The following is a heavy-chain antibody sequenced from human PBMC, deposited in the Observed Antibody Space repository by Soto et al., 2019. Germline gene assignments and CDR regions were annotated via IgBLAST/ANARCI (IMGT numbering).Heavy chain of an antibody. CDR3: ARGYYYDSRGYYPDY. J-gene: IGHJ4*02. CDR2: INQDGSEK. D-gene: IGHD3-22*01. CDR1: GFTFSGYW. Sequence: EVQLVESGGDLVQPGGSLRLSCAASGFTFSGYWMSWVRQAPGKGLEWVANINQDGSEKYYVDSVKGRFTMSRDNAKNSLSLQMNSLRVEDTAVYYCARGYYYDSRGYYPDYWGQGTLVTVSS. V-gene: IGHV3-7*04.